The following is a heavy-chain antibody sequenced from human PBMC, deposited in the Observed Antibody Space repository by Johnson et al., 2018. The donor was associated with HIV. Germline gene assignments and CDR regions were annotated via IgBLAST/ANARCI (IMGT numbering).Heavy chain of an antibody. CDR3: ARVARVVVYEDAFEI. V-gene: IGHV3-30-3*01. D-gene: IGHD2-8*02. CDR2: ISYDGSNK. J-gene: IGHJ3*02. Sequence: QVQLVESGGGLVQPGRSLRLSCAASGFTFSSYAMHWVRPAPGKGLEWVAVISYDGSNKYYADSVTGRFPISRDNSKNTLYLQMNSLRAEDTAVYYCARVARVVVYEDAFEIWGQGTMVTVSS. CDR1: GFTFSSYA.